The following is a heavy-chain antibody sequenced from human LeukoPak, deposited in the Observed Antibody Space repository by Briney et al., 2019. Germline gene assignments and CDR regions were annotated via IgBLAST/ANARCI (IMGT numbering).Heavy chain of an antibody. V-gene: IGHV1-18*01. CDR1: GYTFTSYG. Sequence: SVKVSCKASGYTFTSYGISWVRQAPGQGLEWMGWISGQNGNTKYTQRFQGRVTMTTDTSTRTAYMEMRSLRSDDTAVYYCARDRPGFGTIESPEYWGQGTLVTVS. J-gene: IGHJ4*02. CDR3: ARDRPGFGTIESPEY. D-gene: IGHD1-1*01. CDR2: ISGQNGNT.